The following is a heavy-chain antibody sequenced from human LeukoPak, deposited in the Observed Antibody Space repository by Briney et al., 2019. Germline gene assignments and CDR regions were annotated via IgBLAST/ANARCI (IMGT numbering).Heavy chain of an antibody. CDR1: GFTFSSYA. CDR2: ISGSGGST. Sequence: PGGSLRLSCAASGFTFSSYAMHWVRQAPGKGLEWVSAISGSGGSTYYADSVKGRFTISRDNSKNTLYLQMNSLRAEDTAVYYCAKGIGRTEYYYYMDVWGKGTTVTVSS. CDR3: AKGIGRTEYYYYMDV. D-gene: IGHD1-14*01. J-gene: IGHJ6*03. V-gene: IGHV3-23*01.